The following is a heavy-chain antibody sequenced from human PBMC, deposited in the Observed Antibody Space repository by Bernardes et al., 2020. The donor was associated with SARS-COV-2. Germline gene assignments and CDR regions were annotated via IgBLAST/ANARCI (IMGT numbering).Heavy chain of an antibody. CDR1: GFTFRNYA. V-gene: IGHV3-23*01. CDR2: ISGGGDSA. CDR3: TKALFPLGDTNMVAHSFDS. J-gene: IGHJ4*02. Sequence: GGSLRLSCSASGFTFRNYAMTWVRQTPGKGLEWVSSISGGGDSAYYAASVQGRFTVSRDNSRNTMSLQMRSLRAEDTALYYCTKALFPLGDTNMVAHSFDSWGQGTLVTVS. D-gene: IGHD5-18*01.